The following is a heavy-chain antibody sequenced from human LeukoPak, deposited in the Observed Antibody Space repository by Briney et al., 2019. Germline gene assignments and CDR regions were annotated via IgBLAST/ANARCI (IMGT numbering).Heavy chain of an antibody. V-gene: IGHV3-21*01. CDR2: ISSSSSYI. CDR1: GFTLRSNG. D-gene: IGHD6-13*01. CDR3: ARPDEQQLVRDAFDI. Sequence: GGSRRLSLPPPGFTLRSNGMNWFRKPPGKGLEWASPISSSSSYIYYADSVKGRFTISRDNAKNSLYLQMNSLRAEDTAVYYCARPDEQQLVRDAFDIWGQGTMVTVSS. J-gene: IGHJ3*02.